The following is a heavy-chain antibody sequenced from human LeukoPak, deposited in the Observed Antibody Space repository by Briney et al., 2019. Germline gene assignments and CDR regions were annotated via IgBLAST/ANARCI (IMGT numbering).Heavy chain of an antibody. Sequence: GGSLRLSCAASGFTFDDYAMYWVRQPPGKGLEWVSGINWNNDIIGYADSVKGRFTISRDNAKNSLFLQMNSLRVEDTALYYCAKGKSGGLHYYYGMDVWGQGTTVTVS. J-gene: IGHJ6*02. CDR1: GFTFDDYA. CDR3: AKGKSGGLHYYYGMDV. D-gene: IGHD3/OR15-3a*01. CDR2: INWNNDII. V-gene: IGHV3-9*01.